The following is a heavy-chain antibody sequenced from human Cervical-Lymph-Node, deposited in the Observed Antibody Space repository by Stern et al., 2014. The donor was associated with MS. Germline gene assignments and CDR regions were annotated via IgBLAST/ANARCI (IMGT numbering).Heavy chain of an antibody. Sequence: MQLVESGGGVVQPGRSLRLSCAASGFTFSSYGMHWVRQAPGKGLEWGAVISYDGSNKYNADSVKGRVTISRDNSKNTLYLQMNSLRAEDTAVYYCAKERHGDYVFYYGMDVWGQGTTVTVSS. CDR3: AKERHGDYVFYYGMDV. CDR1: GFTFSSYG. J-gene: IGHJ6*02. CDR2: ISYDGSNK. V-gene: IGHV3-30*18. D-gene: IGHD4-17*01.